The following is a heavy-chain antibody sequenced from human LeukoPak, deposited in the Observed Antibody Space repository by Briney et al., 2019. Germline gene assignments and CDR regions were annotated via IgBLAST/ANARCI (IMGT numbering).Heavy chain of an antibody. J-gene: IGHJ4*02. CDR3: ARGGGSSWYYFDY. Sequence: SETLSLTCAVSGGSISRSNWWSWVRQPPGKGLEWIGEIYHSGSTNYNPSLKSRVTISVDKSKNQFSLKLSSVTAADTAVYYCARGGGSSWYYFDYWGQGTLVTVSS. CDR1: GGSISRSNW. V-gene: IGHV4-4*02. D-gene: IGHD6-13*01. CDR2: IYHSGST.